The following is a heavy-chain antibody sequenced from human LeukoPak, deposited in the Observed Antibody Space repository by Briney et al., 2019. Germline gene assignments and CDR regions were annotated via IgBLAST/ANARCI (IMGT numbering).Heavy chain of an antibody. CDR3: AKDMEEGMTTVTTFVY. Sequence: GRSLRLSCAASGFTFDDYAMHWVRQAPGKGLEWVSGISWNSGSIGYADSVKGRFTISRDNAKNSLYLQMNSLRAEDTALYYCAKDMEEGMTTVTTFVYWGQGTLVTVSS. V-gene: IGHV3-9*01. D-gene: IGHD4-17*01. CDR1: GFTFDDYA. CDR2: ISWNSGSI. J-gene: IGHJ4*02.